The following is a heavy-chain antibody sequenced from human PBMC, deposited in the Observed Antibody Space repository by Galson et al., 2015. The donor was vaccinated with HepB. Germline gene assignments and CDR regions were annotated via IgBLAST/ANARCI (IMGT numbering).Heavy chain of an antibody. Sequence: SLRLSCAASGFTFDDYTMHWVRQAPGKGLEWVSLISWDGGSTYYADSVKGRFTISRDNSKNSLYLQMNSLRTEDTALYYCAKAIHYDSSDWYGMDVWGQGTTVTVSS. D-gene: IGHD3-22*01. CDR2: ISWDGGST. V-gene: IGHV3-43*01. CDR1: GFTFDDYT. J-gene: IGHJ6*02. CDR3: AKAIHYDSSDWYGMDV.